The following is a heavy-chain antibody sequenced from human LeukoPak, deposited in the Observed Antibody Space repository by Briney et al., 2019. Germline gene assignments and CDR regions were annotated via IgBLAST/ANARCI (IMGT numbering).Heavy chain of an antibody. CDR2: IDPSDSYT. CDR3: ARPLSSGYYGGGFDI. J-gene: IGHJ3*02. V-gene: IGHV5-10-1*01. Sequence: GESLKISCKGSGYRFNSYWINWVRQMPGRGLEWMGTIDPSDSYTKYNLSFQGHVTISADKSISTAYLQWSSLKASDTAMYYCARPLSSGYYGGGFDIWGQGTMVTVSS. D-gene: IGHD3-22*01. CDR1: GYRFNSYW.